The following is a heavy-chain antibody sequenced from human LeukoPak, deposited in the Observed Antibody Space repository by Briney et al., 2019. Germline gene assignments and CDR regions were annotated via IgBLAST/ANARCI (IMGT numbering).Heavy chain of an antibody. CDR1: GGSISSHY. V-gene: IGHV4-59*11. CDR2: IYYSGST. Sequence: SETLSLTCTVSGGSISSHYRSWIRQPPGKGLEWIGYIYYSGSTNYNPSLKSRVTISVDTSKNQFSLKLSSVTAADTAVYYCARLFGVVISSWFDPWGQGTLVTVSS. J-gene: IGHJ5*02. CDR3: ARLFGVVISSWFDP. D-gene: IGHD3-3*01.